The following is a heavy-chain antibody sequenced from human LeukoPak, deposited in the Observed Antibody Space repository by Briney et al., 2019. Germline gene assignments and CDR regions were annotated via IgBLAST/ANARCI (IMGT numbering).Heavy chain of an antibody. CDR2: ISSSSSTI. V-gene: IGHV3-48*02. J-gene: IGHJ4*02. D-gene: IGHD4-17*01. CDR1: GFTLSRYA. CDR3: ARDTTAWVY. Sequence: HPGGSLRLSCAASGFTLSRYAMTWVRQAPGKGLDWVSYISSSSSTIKYADSVKSRFTISRDNANNSLYLQMNSLRDEDTAVYYCARDTTAWVYWGQGTLVTVSS.